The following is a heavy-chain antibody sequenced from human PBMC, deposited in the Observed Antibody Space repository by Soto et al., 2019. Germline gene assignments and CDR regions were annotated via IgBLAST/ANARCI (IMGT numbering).Heavy chain of an antibody. Sequence: GGSLRLSCAASGFTFSSYAMHWFRQAPGKGLEWVAVISYDGSNTYYADSVKGRFTISRDNSKNTLYLQMNSLRAEDTAVYYCAKVLPRSSSWDYYYYYGMDVWGQGTTVTVSS. CDR2: ISYDGSNT. J-gene: IGHJ6*02. CDR3: AKVLPRSSSWDYYYYYGMDV. D-gene: IGHD6-13*01. CDR1: GFTFSSYA. V-gene: IGHV3-30-3*01.